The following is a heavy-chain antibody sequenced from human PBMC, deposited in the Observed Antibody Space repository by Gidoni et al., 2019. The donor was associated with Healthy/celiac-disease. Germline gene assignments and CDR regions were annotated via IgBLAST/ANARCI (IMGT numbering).Heavy chain of an antibody. D-gene: IGHD4-17*01. CDR2: ISGSGGST. CDR3: ATYGDYSTGPHY. J-gene: IGHJ4*02. CDR1: GFTFSSYA. Sequence: EVQLLESGGGLVKAVGSLRLACAASGFTFSSYAMSWVRQAPGGGLEWVSAISGSGGSTYYADSVKGRFTISRDNSKNTLYLHMNSLRAEDTAVYYCATYGDYSTGPHYWGQGTLVTVSS. V-gene: IGHV3-23*01.